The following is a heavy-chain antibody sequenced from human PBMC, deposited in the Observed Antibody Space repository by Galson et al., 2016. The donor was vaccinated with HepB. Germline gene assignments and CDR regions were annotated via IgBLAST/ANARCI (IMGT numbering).Heavy chain of an antibody. CDR1: GYTFTSYY. CDR3: ASTPVGYDYIGGSYRSTGGIDY. Sequence: SVKVSCKASGYTFTSYYIHWVRQAPGQGLEWMGIINPHGGSTNYAQKFQGRVTMTRDTPTTTVYMEPSSLSSEDTAVYYCASTPVGYDYIGGSYRSTGGIDYWGQGTLVTVSS. CDR2: INPHGGST. D-gene: IGHD3-16*02. V-gene: IGHV1-46*01. J-gene: IGHJ4*02.